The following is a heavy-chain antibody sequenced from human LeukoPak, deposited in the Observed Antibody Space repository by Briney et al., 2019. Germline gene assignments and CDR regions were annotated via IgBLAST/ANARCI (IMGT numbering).Heavy chain of an antibody. J-gene: IGHJ4*02. CDR3: ARHGLSGYYWNAMDY. CDR1: GGSISSYY. Sequence: SETLSLTCTVSGGSISSYYWSWIRQPPGKGLEWIGYIYYSGSTNYNPSLKSRVTISLETSKNQFSLKLNSLTAADTAVYYCARHGLSGYYWNAMDYWGQGTMVTVSA. CDR2: IYYSGST. D-gene: IGHD3-22*01. V-gene: IGHV4-59*08.